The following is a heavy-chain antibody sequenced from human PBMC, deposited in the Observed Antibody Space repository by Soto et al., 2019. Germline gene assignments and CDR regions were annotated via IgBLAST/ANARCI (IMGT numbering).Heavy chain of an antibody. Sequence: EVQLVEAGGGLVEPGGSLGLSCTASGFSFTSAWMNWVRQAPGKGLEGVGRIKSETDGGTTAFTAHVNDRITILQDEAENTGTLHMNSLITENTAVYYCSGRITIYGLVFRYWGQGTRFTVS. CDR1: GFSFTSAW. D-gene: IGHD3-3*01. V-gene: IGHV3-15*07. J-gene: IGHJ4*02. CDR3: SGRITIYGLVFRY. CDR2: IKSETDGGTT.